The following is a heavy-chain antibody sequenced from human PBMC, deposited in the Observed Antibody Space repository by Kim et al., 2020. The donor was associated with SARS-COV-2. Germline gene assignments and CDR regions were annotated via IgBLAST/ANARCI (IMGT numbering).Heavy chain of an antibody. CDR1: GYTFTSYA. CDR3: ARDIGTITIFGVVIIPPSDMDV. D-gene: IGHD3-3*01. Sequence: ASVKVSCKASGYTFTSYAMNWVRQAPGQGLEWMGWINTNTGNPKYAQGFTGRFVFSLDTSVSTAYLQISSLKAEDTAVYYCARDIGTITIFGVVIIPPSDMDVWGQGTTVTVSS. CDR2: INTNTGNP. J-gene: IGHJ6*02. V-gene: IGHV7-4-1*02.